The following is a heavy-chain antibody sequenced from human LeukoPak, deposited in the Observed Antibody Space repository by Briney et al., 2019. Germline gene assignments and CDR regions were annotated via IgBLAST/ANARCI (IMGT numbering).Heavy chain of an antibody. J-gene: IGHJ4*02. CDR1: GFPFSSYG. CDR2: VKSKTDGGTT. CDR3: TRDDGYFDY. Sequence: GGSLRLSCAASGFPFSSYGMHWVRQAPGKGLEWVGRVKSKTDGGTTDYAAPVKGRFTISRDDSKNTLYLQMNSLKSEDTAVYYCTRDDGYFDYWGQGTLVTVSS. V-gene: IGHV3-15*01.